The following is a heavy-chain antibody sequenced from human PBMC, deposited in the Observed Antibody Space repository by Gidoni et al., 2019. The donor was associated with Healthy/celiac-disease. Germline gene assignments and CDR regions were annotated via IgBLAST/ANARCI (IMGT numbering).Heavy chain of an antibody. D-gene: IGHD3-22*01. V-gene: IGHV3-48*02. J-gene: IGHJ3*02. Sequence: EVQLVESGGGLVQPGGSLRLSCAASGFTFSSYSMNWVRQAPGKGLEWVSYISSSSSTIYYADSVKGRFTISRDNAKNSLYLQMNSLRDEDTAVYYCARDRMIVVVITEDDAFDIWGQGTMVTVSS. CDR3: ARDRMIVVVITEDDAFDI. CDR2: ISSSSSTI. CDR1: GFTFSSYS.